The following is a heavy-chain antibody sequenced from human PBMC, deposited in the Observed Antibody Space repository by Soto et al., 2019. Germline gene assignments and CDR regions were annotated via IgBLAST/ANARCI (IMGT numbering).Heavy chain of an antibody. D-gene: IGHD3-10*01. CDR2: ISGSGGST. CDR3: AKELGPSYGSGSYLDY. CDR1: GFTFSSYA. J-gene: IGHJ4*02. Sequence: EVQLLESGGGLVQPGGSMRLSCAASGFTFSSYAMRWVRQAPGKGLEWVSAISGSGGSTYYADSVKGRFTISRDNSKNTQYLKMTSLRAEDTAVYYCAKELGPSYGSGSYLDYWGQGTLVTVSS. V-gene: IGHV3-23*01.